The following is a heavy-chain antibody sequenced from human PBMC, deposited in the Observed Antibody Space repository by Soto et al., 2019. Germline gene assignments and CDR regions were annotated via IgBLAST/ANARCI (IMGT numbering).Heavy chain of an antibody. CDR2: IYYSGST. D-gene: IGHD6-13*01. J-gene: IGHJ5*02. Sequence: SETLSLTCTVSGGSISSGGYYWSWIRQHPGKGLEWIGYIYYSGSTYYNPSLKSRVTISVDTSKNQFSLKLSSVTAADTAVYYCARGRGITASGTSWFDPWGQGALVTVSS. V-gene: IGHV4-31*03. CDR3: ARGRGITASGTSWFDP. CDR1: GGSISSGGYY.